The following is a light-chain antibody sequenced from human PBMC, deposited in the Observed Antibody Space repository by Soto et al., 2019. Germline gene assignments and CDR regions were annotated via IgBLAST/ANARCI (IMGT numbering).Light chain of an antibody. V-gene: IGKV2-24*01. CDR3: MQATQFPFT. CDR2: EVS. CDR1: QSLLHNNGNTY. Sequence: EIVMTQTPLSSPVTLGQPASISCRSSQSLLHNNGNTYLSWLQQRPGQPPRPLIYEVSNRFSGVPDRCRGSGAGTDFTLIISRVEAEDVGVYYCMQATQFPFTFGPGTKVDIK. J-gene: IGKJ3*01.